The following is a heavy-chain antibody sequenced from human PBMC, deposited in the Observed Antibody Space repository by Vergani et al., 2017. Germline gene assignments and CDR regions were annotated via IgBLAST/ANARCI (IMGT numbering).Heavy chain of an antibody. J-gene: IGHJ6*02. CDR1: GFTFSCYS. CDR3: AREGRSGSYYGGLRYYGMDV. Sequence: EVQLVESGGGIVKSGGSLRLSCAASGFTFSCYSMNWVRQAPGKGLEWVSYISSSSSTIYYADSVKGRFTISRDNAKNSLYLQMNSLRAEDTSVYYCAREGRSGSYYGGLRYYGMDVWGQGTTVTVSS. V-gene: IGHV3-48*01. D-gene: IGHD1-26*01. CDR2: ISSSSSTI.